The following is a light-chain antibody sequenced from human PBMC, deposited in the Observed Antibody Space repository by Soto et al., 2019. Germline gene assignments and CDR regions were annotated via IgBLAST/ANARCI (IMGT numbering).Light chain of an antibody. V-gene: IGLV2-11*01. CDR1: SSDVGGYNY. J-gene: IGLJ1*01. Sequence: QSVLTQPRSVSGSPGQSVTISCTGSSSDVGGYNYVSWYQQHPDKAPKLMIYDVSKRPSGVPDRFSGSKSDNTASLTISGLQAEDEADYYCCSYAGSYTVVFGTGTKLTVL. CDR3: CSYAGSYTVV. CDR2: DVS.